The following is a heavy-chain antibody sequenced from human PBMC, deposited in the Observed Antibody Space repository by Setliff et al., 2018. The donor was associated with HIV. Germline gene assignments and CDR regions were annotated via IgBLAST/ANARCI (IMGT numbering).Heavy chain of an antibody. CDR3: ARGYCNSSNCYAIDY. CDR2: ISSSGGST. CDR1: GFTFRSYA. V-gene: IGHV3-23*01. J-gene: IGHJ4*02. D-gene: IGHD2-2*01. Sequence: GSLRLSCAASGFTFRSYAMSWVRQAPGKGLDWVSAISSSGGSTYYADSVKGRFTISRDNSKNTLYLQMNSLRAEDTAVYYCARGYCNSSNCYAIDYWGQGTLVTVSS.